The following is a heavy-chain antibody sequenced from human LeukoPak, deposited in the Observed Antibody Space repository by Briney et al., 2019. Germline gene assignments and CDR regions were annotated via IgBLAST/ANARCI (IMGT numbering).Heavy chain of an antibody. CDR2: IKQDGSEK. CDR1: GFPFSSYW. CDR3: ARAGVVHWLQDY. J-gene: IGHJ4*02. V-gene: IGHV3-7*04. D-gene: IGHD3-9*01. Sequence: GGSLRLSCAASGFPFSSYWMSWVRQAPGKGLEWVANIKQDGSEKYYVDSLKGRFTISRENAQNSLFLQMNSLRAEDTAVYYCARAGVVHWLQDYWGQGTLVTASS.